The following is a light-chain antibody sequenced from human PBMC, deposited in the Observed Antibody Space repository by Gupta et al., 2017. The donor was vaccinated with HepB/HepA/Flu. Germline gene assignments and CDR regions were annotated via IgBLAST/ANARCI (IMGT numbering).Light chain of an antibody. CDR2: DVS. CDR3: QQYYELPYT. J-gene: IGKJ2*01. CDR1: QDIRNY. V-gene: IGKV1-33*01. Sequence: DIQMTQSPSSLSASVGDRVTITCRASQDIRNYLNWYQQKPGKAPQVLIYDVSNLERRVPSRFSGSGSGTDFHLTIRSLQPEDIATYFWQQYYELPYTFGKETKLEIK.